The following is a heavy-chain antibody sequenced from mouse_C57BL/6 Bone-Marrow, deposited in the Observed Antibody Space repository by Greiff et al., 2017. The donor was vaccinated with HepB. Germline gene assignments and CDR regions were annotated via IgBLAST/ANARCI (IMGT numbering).Heavy chain of an antibody. CDR2: IDPSDSYT. D-gene: IGHD2-4*01. J-gene: IGHJ3*01. Sequence: QVHVKQPGAELVRPGTSVKLSCKASGYTFTSYWMHWVKQRPGQGLEWIGVIDPSDSYTNYNQKLKGKATLTVDTSSSTAYMQLSSLTSEDSAVYYCARKTDYGWFAYWGQGTLVTVSA. CDR1: GYTFTSYW. CDR3: ARKTDYGWFAY. V-gene: IGHV1-59*01.